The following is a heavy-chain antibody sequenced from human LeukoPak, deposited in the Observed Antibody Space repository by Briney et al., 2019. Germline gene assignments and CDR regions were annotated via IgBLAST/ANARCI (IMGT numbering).Heavy chain of an antibody. Sequence: ASVKVSCKASGYTFTGYYMHWVRQAPGQGLEWMGRINPNSGGTNYAQKFQGRVTITRDTSISAAYMELSRLRSDDTAVYYCARIGYSYGYNSYYFDYWGQGTLVTVSS. V-gene: IGHV1-2*06. CDR1: GYTFTGYY. CDR2: INPNSGGT. CDR3: ARIGYSYGYNSYYFDY. J-gene: IGHJ4*02. D-gene: IGHD5-18*01.